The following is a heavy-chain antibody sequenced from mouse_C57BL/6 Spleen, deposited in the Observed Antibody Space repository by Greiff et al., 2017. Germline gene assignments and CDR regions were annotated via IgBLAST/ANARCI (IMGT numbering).Heavy chain of an antibody. Sequence: VQLVESGAELVRPGASVTLSCKASGYTFTDYEMHWVKQTPVHGLEWIGAIDPETGGTAYNQKFKGKAILTADKSSSTAYMELRSLTSEDSAVYDCTGPFITTVVAPSGYFGVWGTGTTVAVST. J-gene: IGHJ1*03. CDR3: TGPFITTVVAPSGYFGV. D-gene: IGHD1-1*01. V-gene: IGHV1-15*01. CDR1: GYTFTDYE. CDR2: IDPETGGT.